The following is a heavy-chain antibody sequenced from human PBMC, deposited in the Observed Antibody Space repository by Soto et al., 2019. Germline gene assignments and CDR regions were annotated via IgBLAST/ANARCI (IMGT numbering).Heavy chain of an antibody. CDR2: IYPGDSEV. V-gene: IGHV5-51*01. J-gene: IGHJ4*02. Sequence: GESLKISCKGSGYSFTSYWIGWVRQMPGRGLDWMGIIYPGDSEVRYRPSFEGQVTISADKSISTAYLQWSSLEASDTAMYYCARHSEDTVTPDFWGQGTLVTV. CDR3: ARHSEDTVTPDF. CDR1: GYSFTSYW. D-gene: IGHD4-17*01.